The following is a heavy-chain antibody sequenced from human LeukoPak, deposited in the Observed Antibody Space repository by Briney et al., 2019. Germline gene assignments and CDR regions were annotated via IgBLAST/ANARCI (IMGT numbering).Heavy chain of an antibody. CDR2: INPNSGGT. Sequence: GASVKVSCKASGYAFTGYYMHWVRQAPGQGLEWMGWINPNSGGTNYAQKFQGRVTMTRDTSISTAYMELSRLRSDDTAVYYCGMTAEWLFSFDYWGQGTLVTVSS. CDR1: GYAFTGYY. CDR3: GMTAEWLFSFDY. V-gene: IGHV1-2*02. D-gene: IGHD3-3*01. J-gene: IGHJ4*02.